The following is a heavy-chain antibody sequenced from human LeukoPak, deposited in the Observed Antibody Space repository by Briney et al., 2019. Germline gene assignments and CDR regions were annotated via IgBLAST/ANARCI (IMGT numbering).Heavy chain of an antibody. Sequence: SETLSLTCAVSGGSFSGYYWSWIRQPPGKGLEWIGEIYHGGSTNYNPSLESRVTISVDKSKNQFSLKLSSVTAADTAVYYCASSIIRVDDLSPVDYWGRGTLVTVSS. D-gene: IGHD3-16*02. CDR3: ASSIIRVDDLSPVDY. J-gene: IGHJ4*02. CDR1: GGSFSGYY. CDR2: IYHGGST. V-gene: IGHV4-34*01.